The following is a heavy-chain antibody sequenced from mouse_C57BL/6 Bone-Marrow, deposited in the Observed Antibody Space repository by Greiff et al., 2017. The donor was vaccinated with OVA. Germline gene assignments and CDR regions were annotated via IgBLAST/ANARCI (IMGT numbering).Heavy chain of an antibody. D-gene: IGHD1-1*01. CDR2: IDPENGDT. J-gene: IGHJ2*01. CDR3: TPDYSGSSWDFDY. Sequence: VQLKESGAELVRPGASVKLSCTASGFNIKDDYMHWVKQRPEQGLEWIGWIDPENGDTEYASKFQGKATITADTSSNTAYLQLSSLTSEDTAVYYCTPDYSGSSWDFDYWGQGTTLTVSS. CDR1: GFNIKDDY. V-gene: IGHV14-4*01.